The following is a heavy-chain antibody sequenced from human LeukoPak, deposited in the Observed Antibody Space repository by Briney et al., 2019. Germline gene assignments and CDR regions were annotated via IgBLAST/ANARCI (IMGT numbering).Heavy chain of an antibody. CDR1: GFTISSYW. J-gene: IGHJ5*01. V-gene: IGHV3-7*01. Sequence: GGSLRLSCAASGFTISSYWMSWVRQAPGKGLEWVANIKQDGSDKYYVDSVKGRFTISRDNAKNSLFLQMSSLRAEDTAVYYCVRDRVAVAGTSWFDFWGQGTLVTVSS. D-gene: IGHD6-19*01. CDR2: IKQDGSDK. CDR3: VRDRVAVAGTSWFDF.